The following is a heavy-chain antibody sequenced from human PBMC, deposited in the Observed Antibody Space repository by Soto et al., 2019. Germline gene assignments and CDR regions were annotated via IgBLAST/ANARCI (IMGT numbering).Heavy chain of an antibody. CDR2: ISAYNGNT. J-gene: IGHJ3*02. CDR3: ARDENSSGSGPEDDAFDI. CDR1: GYTFTSYG. Sequence: ASVKVSCKASGYTFTSYGISWVRQAPGQGLEWMGRISAYNGNTNYAQKLQGRVTMTTDTSTSTAYMELRSLRSDDTAVYYCARDENSSGSGPEDDAFDIWGQGTMVTVSS. D-gene: IGHD3-10*01. V-gene: IGHV1-18*01.